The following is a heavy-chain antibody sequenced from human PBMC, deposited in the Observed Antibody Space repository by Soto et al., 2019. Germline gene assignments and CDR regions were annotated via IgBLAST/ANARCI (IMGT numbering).Heavy chain of an antibody. CDR2: ISSSSSYI. Sequence: EVQLVESGGGLVKPGGSLRLSCAASGFTFSSYSMNWVRQAPGKGLEWVSSISSSSSYIYYADSVKGRFTISRDNAKNSLYLQMNSLRAEDTSLYYGARDSFSRWLQWGPDYWGQVTMVTVSS. V-gene: IGHV3-21*01. D-gene: IGHD5-12*01. J-gene: IGHJ4*02. CDR3: ARDSFSRWLQWGPDY. CDR1: GFTFSSYS.